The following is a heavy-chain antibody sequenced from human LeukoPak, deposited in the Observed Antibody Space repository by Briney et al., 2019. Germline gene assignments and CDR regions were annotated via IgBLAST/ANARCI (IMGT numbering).Heavy chain of an antibody. CDR2: IYYSGST. J-gene: IGHJ4*02. D-gene: IGHD3-3*01. CDR1: GGSISSSSYY. CDR3: ARDGDFGVVIPYYFDY. V-gene: IGHV4-39*07. Sequence: SETLSLTCTVSGGSISSSSYYWGWIRQPPGKGLEWIGSIYYSGSTYYNPSLKSRVTISVDTSKNQFSLKLSSVTAADTAVYYCARDGDFGVVIPYYFDYWGQGTLVTVSS.